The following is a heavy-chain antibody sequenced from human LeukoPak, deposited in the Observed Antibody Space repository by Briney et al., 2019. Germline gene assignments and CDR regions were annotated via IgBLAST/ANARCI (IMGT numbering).Heavy chain of an antibody. CDR1: GFTFRGAA. V-gene: IGHV3-66*01. CDR2: IYSGDST. CDR3: ARLGQGLPPSYYFGMDV. J-gene: IGHJ6*02. Sequence: PGRSLRLSCAVSGFTFRGAAMSWVSQAPGKGLEWDSVIYSGDSTYYADSVKGRFTISRDNSKSTLYLQMNTLRAEDTAVYYCARLGQGLPPSYYFGMDVWGQGTTVTV. D-gene: IGHD6-19*01.